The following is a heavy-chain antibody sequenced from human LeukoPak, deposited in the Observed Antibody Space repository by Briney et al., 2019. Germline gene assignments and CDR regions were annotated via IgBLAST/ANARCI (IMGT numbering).Heavy chain of an antibody. J-gene: IGHJ4*02. CDR3: ARAQQLTVHIDY. Sequence: SETLSLTCTVSGGSISSYYWSWIRQPPGKGLEWIGYIYYSGSTNYNPSLKGRVTISVDTSKNQFSLKLSSVTAADTAVYYCARAQQLTVHIDYWGQGTLVTVSS. D-gene: IGHD6-13*01. V-gene: IGHV4-59*08. CDR2: IYYSGST. CDR1: GGSISSYY.